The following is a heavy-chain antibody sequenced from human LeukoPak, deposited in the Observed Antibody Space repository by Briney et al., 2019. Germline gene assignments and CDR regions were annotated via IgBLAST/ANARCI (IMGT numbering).Heavy chain of an antibody. J-gene: IGHJ5*02. CDR1: GGSFSGYY. CDR3: VVTAIQRSWFDP. D-gene: IGHD2-21*02. V-gene: IGHV4-34*09. Sequence: SETLSLTCAVYGGSFSGYYWSWIRQPPGKGLEWIGEINHSGSTNYNPSLKSRVTISVDTSKNQFSLKLSSVTAADTAVYYCVVTAIQRSWFDPWGQGTLVTVSS. CDR2: INHSGST.